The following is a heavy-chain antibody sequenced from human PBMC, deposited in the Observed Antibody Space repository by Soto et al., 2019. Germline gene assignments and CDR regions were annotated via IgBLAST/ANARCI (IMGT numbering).Heavy chain of an antibody. V-gene: IGHV3-74*01. CDR2: INSAXTPI. CDR3: ARAGWYSFDY. Sequence: XXSLRLSCAASGFTFTNYWVHWVRQAPGKGLMWVSXINSAXTPINYEDYVXXRFPIYRXXDKNKLFLQMNSMRVEDTAVYYCARAGWYSFDYWGQGTLVTVSS. CDR1: GFTFTNYW. J-gene: IGHJ4*02. D-gene: IGHD6-19*01.